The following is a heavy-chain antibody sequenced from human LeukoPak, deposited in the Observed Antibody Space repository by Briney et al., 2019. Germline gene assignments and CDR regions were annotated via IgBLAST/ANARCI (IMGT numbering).Heavy chain of an antibody. CDR3: ARENSGSYREFDY. CDR2: IYTSGST. Sequence: SETLSLTCTVSGDSISSYYWSWTRQPAGKGLEWIGRIYTSGSTNYNASLKSRVSISVDTSKNQFSLKLSSVTAADTAVFYCARENSGSYREFDYWGQGTLVTVSS. D-gene: IGHD1-26*01. CDR1: GDSISSYY. V-gene: IGHV4-4*07. J-gene: IGHJ4*02.